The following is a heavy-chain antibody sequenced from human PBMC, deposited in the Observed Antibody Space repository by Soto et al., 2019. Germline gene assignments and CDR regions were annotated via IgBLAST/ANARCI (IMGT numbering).Heavy chain of an antibody. Sequence: GGSLRLSCAASGFTFNRHTLAWVRQAPGKGLEWVSAMGGSGSGPSYGDSVTGRFITSRDNSKNSLYLQMNSLRADDTAVYYCATGLRGQWREPFDYSGQGTLITVSS. J-gene: IGHJ4*02. V-gene: IGHV3-23*01. CDR2: MGGSGSGP. D-gene: IGHD6-19*01. CDR1: GFTFNRHT. CDR3: ATGLRGQWREPFDY.